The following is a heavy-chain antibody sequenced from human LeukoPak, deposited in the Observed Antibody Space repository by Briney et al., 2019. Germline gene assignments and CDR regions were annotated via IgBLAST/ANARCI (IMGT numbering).Heavy chain of an antibody. D-gene: IGHD2-2*01. CDR2: ISSDGSLE. J-gene: IGHJ3*02. CDR3: ARVGVVPAAIPDGFDI. Sequence: PGGSLRLSCAASGFTFSSYAMHWVRQAPGKGLEWLAVISSDGSLEYYADSVKGRFTISRDNSKNTLYLQMNSLRPEDTAVYYCARVGVVPAAIPDGFDIWGQGTMVTVSS. V-gene: IGHV3-30-3*01. CDR1: GFTFSSYA.